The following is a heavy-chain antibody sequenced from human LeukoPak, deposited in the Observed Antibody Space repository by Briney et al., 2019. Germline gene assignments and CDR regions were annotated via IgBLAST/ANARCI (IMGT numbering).Heavy chain of an antibody. V-gene: IGHV3-30-3*01. CDR2: ISYDGSNK. CDR3: ARESNGSYYFDY. D-gene: IGHD1-26*01. Sequence: TGGSLRLSCAASGFTFSTYAMHWVRQAPGKGLEWVAIISYDGSNKYYADSVKGRFTISTDNSKTTLYLQMNSLRAEDTAVHYCARESNGSYYFDYWGQGTLVTVSS. J-gene: IGHJ4*02. CDR1: GFTFSTYA.